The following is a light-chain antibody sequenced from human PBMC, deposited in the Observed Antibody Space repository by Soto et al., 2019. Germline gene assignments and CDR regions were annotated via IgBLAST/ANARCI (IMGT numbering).Light chain of an antibody. Sequence: EIVVTQSPLSLPVTPGEPASISCRSSQSLLHSNGHNYLEWYLQKPGQSPQLLIYLGSNRASGVPDRFSGSESGTDFTLKISRVEAEDVGVYYCMQALQSWTFGQGTKVDIK. CDR2: LGS. J-gene: IGKJ1*01. CDR3: MQALQSWT. V-gene: IGKV2-28*01. CDR1: QSLLHSNGHNY.